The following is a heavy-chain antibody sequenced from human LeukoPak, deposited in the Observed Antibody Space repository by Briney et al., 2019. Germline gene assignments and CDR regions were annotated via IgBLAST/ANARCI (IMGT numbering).Heavy chain of an antibody. J-gene: IGHJ3*02. Sequence: GRSLRLSCAASGFTFSSYGMHWVRQAPGKGLEWVAIIWYDGTTKYYADSVKGRFTLSRDNSKNTMFLQMNSLRAEDTAVYYCAKPRTGQDAFDIWGQGTKVTVSS. CDR2: IWYDGTTK. V-gene: IGHV3-33*06. D-gene: IGHD3/OR15-3a*01. CDR3: AKPRTGQDAFDI. CDR1: GFTFSSYG.